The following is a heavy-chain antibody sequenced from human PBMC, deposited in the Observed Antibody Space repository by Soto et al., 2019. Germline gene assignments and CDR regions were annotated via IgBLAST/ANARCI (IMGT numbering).Heavy chain of an antibody. V-gene: IGHV1-3*01. J-gene: IGHJ5*02. D-gene: IGHD2-15*01. Sequence: ASVRVSCKASGYTFTSYAMHWVRQAPGQRLEWMGWINAGNGNTKYSQKFQGRDTITRDTSASTAYMELSSLRSEDTAVYYCARGGSSSIRDWSEPWGQGTLVSVSS. CDR3: ARGGSSSIRDWSEP. CDR1: GYTFTSYA. CDR2: INAGNGNT.